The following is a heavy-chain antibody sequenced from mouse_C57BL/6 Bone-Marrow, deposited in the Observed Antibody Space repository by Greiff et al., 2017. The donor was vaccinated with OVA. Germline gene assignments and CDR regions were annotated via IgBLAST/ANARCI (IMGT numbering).Heavy chain of an antibody. CDR1: GFSLTSYG. J-gene: IGHJ1*03. CDR3: ARDWCYRWYCDV. CDR2: IWSGGGT. V-gene: IGHV2-2*01. D-gene: IGHD1-1*02. Sequence: VQLVESGPGLVQPSQSLSITCTVSGFSLTSYGVHWVRQSPGKGLEWLGVIWSGGGTDYNAAFISRLSIIKDRSKSAVFFKMNSLQAEDTAIYYCARDWCYRWYCDVWGTGTTVTVSS.